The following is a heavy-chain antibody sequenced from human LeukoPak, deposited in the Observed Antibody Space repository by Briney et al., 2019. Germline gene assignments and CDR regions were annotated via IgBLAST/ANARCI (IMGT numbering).Heavy chain of an antibody. D-gene: IGHD2-15*01. CDR2: ISSSSSYI. J-gene: IGHJ4*02. CDR3: ARGRAATIDY. V-gene: IGHV3-21*01. CDR1: GFTFSSYS. Sequence: GGSLRLSCAASGFTFSSYSMNWVRQAPGKGLEWVSSISSSSSYIYYADSVKGRFTISRDNAKNSLYLQTNSLRAEDTAVYYCARGRAATIDYWGQGTLVTVSS.